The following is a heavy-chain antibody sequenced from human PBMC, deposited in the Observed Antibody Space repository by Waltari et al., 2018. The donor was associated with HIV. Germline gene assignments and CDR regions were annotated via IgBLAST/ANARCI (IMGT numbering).Heavy chain of an antibody. CDR3: ARVDYYDSSGNYYGMDV. D-gene: IGHD3-22*01. Sequence: EVQVVESGGGLIKPGGSLRLSCAASGFSVSSNYMSWVRPAPGKGLEWVSVIYSGGSTYYADSVKGRFTISRDNSKNTLYLQMNSLRAEDTAVYYCARVDYYDSSGNYYGMDVWGQGTTVTVS. CDR1: GFSVSSNY. V-gene: IGHV3-53*01. CDR2: IYSGGST. J-gene: IGHJ6*02.